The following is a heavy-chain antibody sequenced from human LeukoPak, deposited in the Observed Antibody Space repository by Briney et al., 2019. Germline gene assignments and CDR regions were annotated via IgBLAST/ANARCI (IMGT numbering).Heavy chain of an antibody. V-gene: IGHV3-53*01. Sequence: PGGSLRLSCAASGFTFSSYSMNWVRQAPGKGLEWVSVIYSGGNTNYADSVKGRFTISRDNSRNTLYLQMDSLRAEDTAIYYCARDEPVAAAGWFAFDIWGQGTMVAVSS. CDR1: GFTFSSYS. D-gene: IGHD6-13*01. J-gene: IGHJ3*02. CDR2: IYSGGNT. CDR3: ARDEPVAAAGWFAFDI.